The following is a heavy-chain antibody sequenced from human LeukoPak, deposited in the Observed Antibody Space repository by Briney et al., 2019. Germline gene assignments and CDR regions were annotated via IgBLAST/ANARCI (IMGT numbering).Heavy chain of an antibody. CDR3: ARDPEASSSGYYWGAFDY. V-gene: IGHV1-18*01. CDR2: ISAYNGNT. J-gene: IGHJ4*02. D-gene: IGHD3-22*01. Sequence: GASVKVSCKASGYTFTSYGISWVRQAPGQGLEWMGWISAYNGNTNYAQKLQGRATMTTDTSTSTAYMELRSLRSDDTAVYYCARDPEASSSGYYWGAFDYWGQGTLVTVSS. CDR1: GYTFTSYG.